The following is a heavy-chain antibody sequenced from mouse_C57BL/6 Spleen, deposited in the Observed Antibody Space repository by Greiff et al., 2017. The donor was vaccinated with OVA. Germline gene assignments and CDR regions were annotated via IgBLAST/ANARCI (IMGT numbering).Heavy chain of an antibody. CDR3: ARDRGCGDDWYFDV. CDR2: ISDGGSNT. V-gene: IGHV5-4*03. CDR1: GFTFSSYA. Sequence: EVKLVESGGGLVKPGGSLKLSCAASGFTFSSYAMSWVRQTPEKRLEWVATISDGGSNTSYPDNVKGRFTISRDNAKNNLYLQMSHLKSEDTAMYYCARDRGCGDDWYFDVWGTGTTVTVSS. D-gene: IGHD3-3*01. J-gene: IGHJ1*03.